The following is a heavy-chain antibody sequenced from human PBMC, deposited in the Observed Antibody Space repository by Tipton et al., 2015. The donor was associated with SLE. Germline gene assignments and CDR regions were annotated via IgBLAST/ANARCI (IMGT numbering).Heavy chain of an antibody. D-gene: IGHD5-24*01. J-gene: IGHJ3*01. CDR2: IYPDDSDT. Sequence: QSGPEVKEAGESLKISCQGAGYNFPPYWIAWVRQMPGKGLEWMGIIYPDDSDTTYSPSFQGHVTISADKSINTAFLQWRSLEASDTAIYFCARAFCATSGCNYGNAFDLWGQGTMVTVSS. CDR1: GYNFPPYW. CDR3: ARAFCATSGCNYGNAFDL. V-gene: IGHV5-51*03.